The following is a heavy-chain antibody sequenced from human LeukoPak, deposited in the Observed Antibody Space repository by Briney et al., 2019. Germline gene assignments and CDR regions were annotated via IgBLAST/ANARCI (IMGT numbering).Heavy chain of an antibody. D-gene: IGHD3-3*01. CDR1: GGSISSSSYY. J-gene: IGHJ4*02. V-gene: IGHV4-39*01. Sequence: SETLSLTCTVSGGSISSSSYYWGWIRQPPGKGLEWFGSIYVRGSTYYHPSLKSRITISVYTSKNQFSLKLSSVTAADTAVYYCARRSGITIFGVVTHYFDYWGQGTLVTVSS. CDR3: ARRSGITIFGVVTHYFDY. CDR2: IYVRGST.